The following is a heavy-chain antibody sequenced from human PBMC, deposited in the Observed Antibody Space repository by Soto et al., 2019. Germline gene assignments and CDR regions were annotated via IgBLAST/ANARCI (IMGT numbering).Heavy chain of an antibody. Sequence: QVELVQSGVEVKNPGSSVKVSCKASGGTFSNYVINWVRQTPGQGLEWMGGIIPFYDKPNYAQNFLGRVTITADKFTASVYMELSRLRSEETAVYFFARSYRELYYYAMDVLGRGTPVIVAS. CDR2: IIPFYDKP. D-gene: IGHD3-10*01. CDR1: GGTFSNYV. V-gene: IGHV1-69*06. CDR3: ARSYRELYYYAMDV. J-gene: IGHJ6*02.